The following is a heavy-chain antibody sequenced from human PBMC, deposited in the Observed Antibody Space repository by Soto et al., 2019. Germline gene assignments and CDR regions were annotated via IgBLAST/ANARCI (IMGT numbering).Heavy chain of an antibody. J-gene: IGHJ5*02. CDR3: ARDWPYSSSPNWFDP. CDR1: GGTFSSYA. V-gene: IGHV1-69*13. Sequence: ASVKVSCKASGGTFSSYAISWVRQAPGQGLEWMGGVIPIFGTANYAQKFQGRVTITADESTSTAYMELSSLRSEDTAVYYCARDWPYSSSPNWFDPWGQGTLVTVSS. D-gene: IGHD6-13*01. CDR2: VIPIFGTA.